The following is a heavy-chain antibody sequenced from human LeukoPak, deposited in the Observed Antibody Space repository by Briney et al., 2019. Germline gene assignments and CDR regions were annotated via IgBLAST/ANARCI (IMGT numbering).Heavy chain of an antibody. CDR3: ARELERTYYYYYGMDV. Sequence: ASVTVSCKASGGTFSSYAISWVRQAPGQGLEWMGRIIPILGIANYAQKFQGRVTITADKSTSTAYMELSSLRSEDTAVYYCARELERTYYYYYGMDVWGQGTTVTVSS. D-gene: IGHD1-1*01. J-gene: IGHJ6*02. CDR1: GGTFSSYA. V-gene: IGHV1-69*04. CDR2: IIPILGIA.